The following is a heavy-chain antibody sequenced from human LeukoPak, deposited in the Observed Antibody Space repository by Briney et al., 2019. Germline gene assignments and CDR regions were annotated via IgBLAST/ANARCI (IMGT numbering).Heavy chain of an antibody. CDR3: ARDSYSSGWGFDP. CDR1: SGFISSYY. J-gene: IGHJ5*02. V-gene: IGHV4-59*12. Sequence: PSETLSLTCTVSSGFISSYYWSWIRQPPGKGLEWIGYIYYSGSTSYNPSLKSRLTILVDTSKNQLSLKLSSVTAADTAVYYCARDSYSSGWGFDPWGQGTLVTVSS. CDR2: IYYSGST. D-gene: IGHD6-19*01.